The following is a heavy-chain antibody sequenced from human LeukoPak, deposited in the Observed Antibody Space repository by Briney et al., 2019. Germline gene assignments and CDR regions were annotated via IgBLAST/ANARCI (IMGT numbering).Heavy chain of an antibody. D-gene: IGHD6-25*01. V-gene: IGHV4-39*02. Sequence: SGTLSLTCTISGGSISTSYYWGWIRQPPGKGLEWIGSIHYSGSTYYNPSLKSRVTISVDTSKNHFSLKLTSVTAADTAVYYCVVFPPFRIAAEGNPWGQGTLVTVSS. CDR3: VVFPPFRIAAEGNP. CDR1: GGSISTSYY. CDR2: IHYSGST. J-gene: IGHJ5*02.